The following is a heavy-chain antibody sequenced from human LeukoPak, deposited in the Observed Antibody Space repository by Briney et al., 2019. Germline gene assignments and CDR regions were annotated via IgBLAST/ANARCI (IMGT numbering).Heavy chain of an antibody. CDR3: AKDGVGGCSGGSCNASYWAFDY. CDR1: GYTFATYG. Sequence: ASVKVSCKASGYTFATYGISWVRQAPGQGLEWMGWISAYNGNTNYAQKFQGRVTMTTDTSTSTAYLELRSLRSDDTAVYYCAKDGVGGCSGGSCNASYWAFDYWGQGTLVTVSS. J-gene: IGHJ4*02. D-gene: IGHD2-15*01. V-gene: IGHV1-18*01. CDR2: ISAYNGNT.